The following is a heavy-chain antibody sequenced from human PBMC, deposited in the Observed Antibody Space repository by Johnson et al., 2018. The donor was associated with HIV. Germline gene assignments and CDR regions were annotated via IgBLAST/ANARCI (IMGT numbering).Heavy chain of an antibody. D-gene: IGHD2-8*02. CDR1: GFTFSSYG. CDR3: ARDDCTAGICYNAFDI. Sequence: QMQLVESGGGVVQPGGSLRLSCAASGFTFSSYGMHWVRQAPGKGLEWVAFIRYDGSNKYYADSVKGRFTISRDNSKNTLYLQMNSLRAEDTAVYYCARDDCTAGICYNAFDIWGQGTMVTVSS. J-gene: IGHJ3*02. CDR2: IRYDGSNK. V-gene: IGHV3-30*02.